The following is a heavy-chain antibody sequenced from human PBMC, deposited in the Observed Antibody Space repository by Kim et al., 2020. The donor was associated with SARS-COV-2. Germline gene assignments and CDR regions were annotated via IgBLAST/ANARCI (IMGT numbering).Heavy chain of an antibody. CDR2: IFYSRST. CDR1: GGSISSYY. D-gene: IGHD4-17*01. Sequence: SETLSLTCTVSGGSISSYYWSWFVHPPAKELEWIGRIFYSRSTTNNPSLKSRVTISVDTSTNQFSLKLRSVTAADTAVYYCGREEDGDSYFAYWGQGTLVTLSS. J-gene: IGHJ4*02. V-gene: IGHV4-59*01. CDR3: GREEDGDSYFAY.